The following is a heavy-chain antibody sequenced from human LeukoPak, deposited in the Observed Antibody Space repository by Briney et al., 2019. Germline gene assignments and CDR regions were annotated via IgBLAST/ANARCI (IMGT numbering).Heavy chain of an antibody. CDR1: GYTFTSYG. Sequence: ASVKVSCKASGYTFTSYGISWVRQAPGQGLEWMGWISAYNGNTNYAQKLQGRVTMTTDTSTSTAYMELRSLRSDDTAVYYCARALSRYYGSGSYYMDVWGKGTTVTISS. J-gene: IGHJ6*03. V-gene: IGHV1-18*01. CDR2: ISAYNGNT. CDR3: ARALSRYYGSGSYYMDV. D-gene: IGHD3-10*01.